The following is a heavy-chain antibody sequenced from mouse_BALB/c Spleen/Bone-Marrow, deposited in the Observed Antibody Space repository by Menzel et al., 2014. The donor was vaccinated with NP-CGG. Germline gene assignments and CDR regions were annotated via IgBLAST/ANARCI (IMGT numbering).Heavy chain of an antibody. Sequence: QVQLQQSGPELVKPGASVKMSCKASGYTFTDYVISWVKQRTGQGLEWIGEIYPGSVITYYNEKFKGKATLTADKSSNTAYMQLSSLTSEDSAVYFCDYYGSSYFDYWGQGTTLTGSS. CDR1: GYTFTDYV. V-gene: IGHV1-77*01. CDR3: DYYGSSYFDY. J-gene: IGHJ2*01. D-gene: IGHD1-1*01. CDR2: IYPGSVIT.